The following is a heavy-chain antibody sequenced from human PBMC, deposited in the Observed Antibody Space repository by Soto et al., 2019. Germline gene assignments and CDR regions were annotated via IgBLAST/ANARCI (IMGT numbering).Heavy chain of an antibody. V-gene: IGHV3-30-3*01. Sequence: SLRLSCTASGSTFPNYPMHWVRQAPDKGPEWVAVISHDGVTQNSADSVKGRFTISRDNSRNTLYLQMNSLRIEDTAIYYCVRGGYSSSWERLDPWGQGTLVTVSS. CDR1: GSTFPNYP. CDR2: ISHDGVTQ. CDR3: VRGGYSSSWERLDP. D-gene: IGHD4-4*01. J-gene: IGHJ5*02.